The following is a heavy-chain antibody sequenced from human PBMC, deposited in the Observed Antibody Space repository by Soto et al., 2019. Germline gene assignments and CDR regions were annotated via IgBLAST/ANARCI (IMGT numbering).Heavy chain of an antibody. CDR1: GYSFTSYW. D-gene: IGHD2-15*01. J-gene: IGHJ6*02. Sequence: PGESLKISCKGSGYSFTSYWLGWVRQMPGKGLQWAGIIYPGDSDPRYSPSFQGQVTISADKSISPAYLQWSSLKASDTAMYYCARRNGGEGYCSGGSCPPGDYYYGMDVWGQGTTVTVSS. CDR3: ARRNGGEGYCSGGSCPPGDYYYGMDV. V-gene: IGHV5-51*01. CDR2: IYPGDSDP.